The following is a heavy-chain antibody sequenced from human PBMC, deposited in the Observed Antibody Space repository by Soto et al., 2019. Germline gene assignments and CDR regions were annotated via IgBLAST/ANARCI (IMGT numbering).Heavy chain of an antibody. Sequence: EVFLVESGGDLAQPGGSLRLSCAASGFTFSGYSFNWVRQAPGKGLEWVSYISGSGSIKYYADSMKGRFTISRDNAKNSLYLQMNSLRDEDTASYYCTRDCWIPFGGIGAWYVGSMDVWGQGTTVAVSS. V-gene: IGHV3-48*02. J-gene: IGHJ6*02. CDR1: GFTFSGYS. CDR3: TRDCWIPFGGIGAWYVGSMDV. D-gene: IGHD3-16*01. CDR2: ISGSGSIK.